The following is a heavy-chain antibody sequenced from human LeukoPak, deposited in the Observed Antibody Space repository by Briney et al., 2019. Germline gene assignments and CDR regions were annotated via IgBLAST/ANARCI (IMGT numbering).Heavy chain of an antibody. Sequence: ASVKVSCKASGYTFTSYDINWVRQATGQGLEWMGWMNPNSGNTGYAHKFQGRVTMTRNTSISTAYMELSSLRSEDTAVYYCARGLSWRLVRGVIRYYFDYWGQGTLVTVSS. CDR2: MNPNSGNT. J-gene: IGHJ4*02. CDR1: GYTFTSYD. CDR3: ARGLSWRLVRGVIRYYFDY. D-gene: IGHD3-10*01. V-gene: IGHV1-8*01.